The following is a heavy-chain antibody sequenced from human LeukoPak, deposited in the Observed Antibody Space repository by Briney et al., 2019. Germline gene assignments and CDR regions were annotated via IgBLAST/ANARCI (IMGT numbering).Heavy chain of an antibody. Sequence: SETLSLTCTVSGGSISSYYWSWIRQPPGKGLEWIGYIYYSGSTNYNPSLKSRVTISVDTSKNQFSLKLSSVTAADTAVYYCARGVGYSYGPYYYMDVWGKGTTVTVSS. CDR2: IYYSGST. V-gene: IGHV4-59*12. D-gene: IGHD5-18*01. J-gene: IGHJ6*03. CDR1: GGSISSYY. CDR3: ARGVGYSYGPYYYMDV.